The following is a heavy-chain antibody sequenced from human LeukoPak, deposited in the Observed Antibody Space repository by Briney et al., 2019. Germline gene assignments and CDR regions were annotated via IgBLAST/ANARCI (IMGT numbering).Heavy chain of an antibody. Sequence: GGSLRPSCAASGFTFSSYSMNWVRQAPGKGLEWVSSISSSSSYIYYADSVKGRFTISRDNAKNSLYLQMNSLRAEDTAVYYCARAPYYYYYMDVWGKGTTVTISS. V-gene: IGHV3-21*01. J-gene: IGHJ6*03. CDR2: ISSSSSYI. CDR1: GFTFSSYS. CDR3: ARAPYYYYYMDV.